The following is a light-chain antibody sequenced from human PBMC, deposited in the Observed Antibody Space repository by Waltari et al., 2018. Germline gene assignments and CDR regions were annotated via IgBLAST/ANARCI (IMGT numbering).Light chain of an antibody. J-gene: IGLJ2*01. Sequence: QSVLTQPPSVSGAPGQRVTISCTGSSSNIVAGYVVHWYQQLPGTAPKLLIYGNSNRPSGVPDRFSGSKSGTSASLAITGLQAEDEADYYCQSYDISLSVLFGGGTKLTVL. CDR3: QSYDISLSVL. CDR2: GNS. V-gene: IGLV1-40*01. CDR1: SSNIVAGYV.